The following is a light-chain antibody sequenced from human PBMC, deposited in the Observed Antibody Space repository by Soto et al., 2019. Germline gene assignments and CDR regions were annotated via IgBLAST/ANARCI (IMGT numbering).Light chain of an antibody. V-gene: IGKV3-20*01. CDR2: GAS. Sequence: EMVLTQSPGTLSLSPGERATLSCRASQSVSASYLAWYQQKPGQSPRLLINGASSRATGIPDRFSGSGSGTYFTLPISRLEPEEFAVYYCQQYGSSSWTFGQGTKVEIK. CDR3: QQYGSSSWT. CDR1: QSVSASY. J-gene: IGKJ1*01.